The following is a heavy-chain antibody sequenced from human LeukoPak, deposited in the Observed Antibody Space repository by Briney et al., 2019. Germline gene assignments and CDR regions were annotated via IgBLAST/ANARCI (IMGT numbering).Heavy chain of an antibody. V-gene: IGHV3-30-3*01. D-gene: IGHD4-23*01. J-gene: IGHJ3*02. Sequence: GRSLRLSCAASGFTFSSYAMHWVRQAPGKGLEWVAVISYDGTNKYYADSVKGRFTISRDNSKNTLYLQMNSLRAEDTAVYYCARLTNGGNRRVAFDIWGQGTMVTVSS. CDR2: ISYDGTNK. CDR1: GFTFSSYA. CDR3: ARLTNGGNRRVAFDI.